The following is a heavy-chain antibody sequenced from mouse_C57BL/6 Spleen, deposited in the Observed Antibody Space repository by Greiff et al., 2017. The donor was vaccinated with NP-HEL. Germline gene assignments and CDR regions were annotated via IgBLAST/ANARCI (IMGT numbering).Heavy chain of an antibody. CDR2: INYDGSST. D-gene: IGHD1-1*01. J-gene: IGHJ2*01. CDR1: GFTFSDYY. V-gene: IGHV5-16*01. CDR3: ARVLYYYGSSYDFDY. Sequence: EVQVVESEGGLVQPGSSMKHSCTASGFTFSDYYMAWVRQVPEKGLEWVANINYDGSSTYYLDSLKSRFIISRDNAKNILYLQMSSLKSEDTATYYCARVLYYYGSSYDFDYWGQGTTLTVSS.